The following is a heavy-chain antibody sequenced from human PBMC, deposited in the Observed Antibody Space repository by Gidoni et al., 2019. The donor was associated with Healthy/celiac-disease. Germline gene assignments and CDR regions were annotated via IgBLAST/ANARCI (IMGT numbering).Heavy chain of an antibody. D-gene: IGHD1-26*01. Sequence: QLQLQESGPGLVNPSETLSLTCTVPGGSISSSSYYWGWIRQPPGKGLEWIGSIYYSGSTYYNPSLKSRVTISVDTSKNQFSLKLSSVTAADTAVYYCARVSIMGGAFDIWGQGTMVTVSS. J-gene: IGHJ3*02. CDR2: IYYSGST. V-gene: IGHV4-39*07. CDR3: ARVSIMGGAFDI. CDR1: GGSISSSSYY.